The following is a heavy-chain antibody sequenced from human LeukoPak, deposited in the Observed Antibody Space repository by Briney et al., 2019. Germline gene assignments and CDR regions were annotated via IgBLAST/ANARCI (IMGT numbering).Heavy chain of an antibody. CDR3: ARDQTVAGD. Sequence: GGSLRLSCAASGFTFSSYGMSWVRQAPGKGLEWVSVIYTDGNTYYADSVKGRFTISRDNSKNTVYLQMSSLRAEDTAVYYCARDQTVAGDWGQGTLVTVSS. J-gene: IGHJ4*02. CDR2: IYTDGNT. D-gene: IGHD6-19*01. V-gene: IGHV3-66*01. CDR1: GFTFSSYG.